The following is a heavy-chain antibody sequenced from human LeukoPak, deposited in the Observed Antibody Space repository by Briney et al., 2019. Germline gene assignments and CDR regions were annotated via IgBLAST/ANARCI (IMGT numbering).Heavy chain of an antibody. J-gene: IGHJ4*02. CDR2: ISSSSTYT. V-gene: IGHV3-11*03. D-gene: IGHD6-13*01. CDR1: GFTFSDFY. CDR3: AKLRGYSNSRYFDY. Sequence: PGGSLRLSCAASGFTFSDFYMSWIRQPPGKGLEWVSYISSSSTYTNYADSVKGRFTISRDNAKNSLYLQVNSLRAEDTAVYYCAKLRGYSNSRYFDYWGQGTLVTVSS.